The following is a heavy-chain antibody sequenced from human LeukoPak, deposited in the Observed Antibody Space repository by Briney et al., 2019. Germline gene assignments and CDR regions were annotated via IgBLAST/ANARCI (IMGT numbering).Heavy chain of an antibody. CDR2: ISYDGSNK. CDR1: GFTFSSYA. D-gene: IGHD1/OR15-1a*01. V-gene: IGHV3-30*04. J-gene: IGHJ4*02. Sequence: GGSLRLSCAASGFTFSSYAMHWVRQAPGKGLGWVAVISYDGSNKYYADSVKGRFTISRDNSKNTLYLQMNSLRAEDTAVFYCAKADGWNNYDTRVFDFWGQGTLVTVSS. CDR3: AKADGWNNYDTRVFDF.